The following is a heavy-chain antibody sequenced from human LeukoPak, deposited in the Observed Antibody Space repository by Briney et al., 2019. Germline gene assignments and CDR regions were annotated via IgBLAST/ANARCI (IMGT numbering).Heavy chain of an antibody. CDR1: GGSMSNHY. CDR3: ARHVLTAGSID. D-gene: IGHD3-9*01. CDR2: MYNSEST. Sequence: KPSETLSLTCTISGGSMSNHYWRWIRQPPGKGLVWIAYMYNSESTKYNPSLKSRVTISVDTSKKQFSLKLRSVTAADTALYYCARHVLTAGSIDWGQGTLVTVSS. J-gene: IGHJ4*02. V-gene: IGHV4-59*08.